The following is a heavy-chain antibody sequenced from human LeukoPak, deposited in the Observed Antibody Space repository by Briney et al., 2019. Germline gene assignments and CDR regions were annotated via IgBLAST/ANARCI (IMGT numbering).Heavy chain of an antibody. D-gene: IGHD3-22*01. Sequence: ASVKVSCKASGYTFNGYYIQWVRQAPGQGLEWMGWINPNSGGTNYAQKLQGRVTMTTDTSTSTAYMELRSLRSDDTAVYYCARDPYYYDSSGYPRPFDYWGQGTLVTVSS. J-gene: IGHJ4*02. V-gene: IGHV1-2*02. CDR2: INPNSGGT. CDR1: GYTFNGYY. CDR3: ARDPYYYDSSGYPRPFDY.